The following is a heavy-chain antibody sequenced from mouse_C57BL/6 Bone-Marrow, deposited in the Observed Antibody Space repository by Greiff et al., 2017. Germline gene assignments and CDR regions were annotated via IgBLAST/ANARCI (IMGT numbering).Heavy chain of an antibody. J-gene: IGHJ3*01. CDR3: ASRLRCAY. D-gene: IGHD2-1*01. CDR2: IYPGDGDT. Sequence: VQLQQPGPELVKPGASVKISCKASGYAFSSSWMNWVKQRPGQGLEWIGRIYPGDGDTNYNGKFKGKATLTADKSSSTAYMQLSSLTSEDSAVYFCASRLRCAYWGQGTLVTVSA. V-gene: IGHV1-82*01. CDR1: GYAFSSSW.